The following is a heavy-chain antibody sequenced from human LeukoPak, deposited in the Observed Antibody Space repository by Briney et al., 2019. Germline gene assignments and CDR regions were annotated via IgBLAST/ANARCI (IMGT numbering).Heavy chain of an antibody. J-gene: IGHJ5*02. CDR2: ISSSSSTI. CDR3: ARKAVAGWANWFDP. V-gene: IGHV3-48*01. CDR1: GFSFDSYW. D-gene: IGHD6-19*01. Sequence: PGGSLRLSCVASGFSFDSYWMNWVRQAPGKGLEWVSYISSSSSTIYYADSVKGRFTISRDNAENSLYLQMNSLRAEDTAVYYCARKAVAGWANWFDPWGQGTLVTVSS.